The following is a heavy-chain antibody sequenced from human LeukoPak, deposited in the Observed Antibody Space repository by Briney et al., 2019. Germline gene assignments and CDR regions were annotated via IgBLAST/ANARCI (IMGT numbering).Heavy chain of an antibody. CDR2: IYESGST. CDR1: GGSISNYY. Sequence: PSETLSLTCTVSGGSISNYYWSWIRQPPGKGLEWIGYIYESGSTNYNPSLKSRVTMSLDTSKNQCSLKLSSVTAADTAVYYCARDCYDSSGCFDYWGQGTLVTVSS. J-gene: IGHJ4*02. D-gene: IGHD3-22*01. CDR3: ARDCYDSSGCFDY. V-gene: IGHV4-59*01.